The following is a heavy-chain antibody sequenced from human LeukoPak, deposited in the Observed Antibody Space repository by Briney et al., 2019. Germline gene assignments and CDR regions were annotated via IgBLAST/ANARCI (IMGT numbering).Heavy chain of an antibody. D-gene: IGHD6-13*01. CDR1: GFTFSSYW. CDR3: GRGGKVEQLVLAR. CDR2: ISSDGSST. V-gene: IGHV3-74*01. Sequence: GGSLRLPCAASGFTFSSYWMHWVRQAPGKGLVWDSRISSDGSSTTYADSVKGRFTISRDNAKNTLYLQMNSLRAEDTAVYYCGRGGKVEQLVLARWGQGSLVTVSS. J-gene: IGHJ4*02.